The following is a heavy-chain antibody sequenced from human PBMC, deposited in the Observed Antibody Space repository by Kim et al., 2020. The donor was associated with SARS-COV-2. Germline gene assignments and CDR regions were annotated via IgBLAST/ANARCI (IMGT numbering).Heavy chain of an antibody. CDR3: ARVRGPYYDILTGYYRAPYYFDY. Sequence: SETLSLTCAVYGGSFSGYYWSWIRQPPGKGLEWIGEINHSGSTNYNPSLKSRVTISVDTSKNQFSLKLSSVTAADTAVYYCARVRGPYYDILTGYYRAPYYFDYWGQGTLVTVSS. J-gene: IGHJ4*02. V-gene: IGHV4-34*01. CDR2: INHSGST. CDR1: GGSFSGYY. D-gene: IGHD3-9*01.